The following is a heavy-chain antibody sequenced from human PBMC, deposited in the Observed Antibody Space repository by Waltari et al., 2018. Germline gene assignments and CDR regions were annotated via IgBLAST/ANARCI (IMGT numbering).Heavy chain of an antibody. V-gene: IGHV3-30*18. CDR1: GFSLSRHG. Sequence: QVQLVESGGGVVQPGGSLRLPCAAAGFSLSRHGMNWVRQAPGKGLEWVAMLSHDGSEPYYTDPVKGRFTISRDDSKNTVFLQMNSLRPEDTAVYYCAKDWGVSGWYNWFDLWGQGTLATVSS. CDR2: LSHDGSEP. D-gene: IGHD6-19*01. CDR3: AKDWGVSGWYNWFDL. J-gene: IGHJ5*02.